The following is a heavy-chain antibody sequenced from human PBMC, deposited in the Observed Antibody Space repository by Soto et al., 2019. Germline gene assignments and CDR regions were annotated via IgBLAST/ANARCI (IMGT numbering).Heavy chain of an antibody. CDR1: GGSIIGYY. Sequence: PAETLTLTCTVSGGSIIGYYWSWIRQPPGKGLEWIAYIYYSGSTDYNPSLKSRVTISVDTSRNQFSLKLSSVTDADTAVYFCATSAAAGNWFDPWGQGTLVTVSS. J-gene: IGHJ5*02. CDR2: IYYSGST. CDR3: ATSAAAGNWFDP. D-gene: IGHD6-13*01. V-gene: IGHV4-59*01.